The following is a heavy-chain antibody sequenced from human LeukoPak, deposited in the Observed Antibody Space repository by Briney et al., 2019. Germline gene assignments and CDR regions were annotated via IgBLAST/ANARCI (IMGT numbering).Heavy chain of an antibody. CDR1: GFTFSNYW. Sequence: TGGSLRLSCVASGFTFSNYWMTWVRQAPGKGLEWVANIKQDGSEKYYVDSVKGRFTISRDNAKNSLYLQMNSLRAGDTAVYYCAVETYYYDGSGYLGMDVWGQGTTVTVSS. V-gene: IGHV3-7*01. CDR2: IKQDGSEK. CDR3: AVETYYYDGSGYLGMDV. D-gene: IGHD3-22*01. J-gene: IGHJ6*02.